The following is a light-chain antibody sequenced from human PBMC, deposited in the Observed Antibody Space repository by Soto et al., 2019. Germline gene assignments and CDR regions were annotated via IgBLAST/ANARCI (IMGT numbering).Light chain of an antibody. Sequence: QAALTQPRSVSGSPGQSVTISCTGTGSDVGGYNFVSWHQQHPGKAPKLVIYDVSKRPSGVPDRFSGSKSGITASLTISGLQAEDEADYYCCLYAGSYTYVFGTGTKVTVL. CDR1: GSDVGGYNF. CDR3: CLYAGSYTYV. J-gene: IGLJ1*01. V-gene: IGLV2-11*01. CDR2: DVS.